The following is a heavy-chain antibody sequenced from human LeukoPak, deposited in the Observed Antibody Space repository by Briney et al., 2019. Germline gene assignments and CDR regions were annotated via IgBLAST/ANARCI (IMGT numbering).Heavy chain of an antibody. Sequence: GGSLRLSCAASGFTFSSYEMNWVRQAPGKGLEWVSYISSSGSTIYYADSVKGRFTISRDNAKNSLYLQMNSLRAEDTAVYYCARETHVGPFDPWGQGTLVTVSS. CDR2: ISSSGSTI. CDR3: ARETHVGPFDP. V-gene: IGHV3-48*03. J-gene: IGHJ5*02. CDR1: GFTFSSYE.